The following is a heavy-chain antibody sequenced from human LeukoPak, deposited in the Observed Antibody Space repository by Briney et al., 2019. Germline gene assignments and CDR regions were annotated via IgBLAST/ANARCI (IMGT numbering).Heavy chain of an antibody. J-gene: IGHJ4*02. Sequence: ASVKVSCKASGYTFTGYYIHWVRQAPGQGLEWMGWISAYNGNTNYAQKLQGRVTMTTDTSTSTAYMELRSLRSDDTAVYYCARDNDSRDPPHFDYWGQGTLVTVSS. CDR1: GYTFTGYY. CDR2: ISAYNGNT. V-gene: IGHV1-18*04. CDR3: ARDNDSRDPPHFDY. D-gene: IGHD3-16*01.